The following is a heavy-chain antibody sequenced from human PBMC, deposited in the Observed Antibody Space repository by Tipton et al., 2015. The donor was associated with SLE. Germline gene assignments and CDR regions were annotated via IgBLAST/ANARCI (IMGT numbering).Heavy chain of an antibody. CDR3: AGESLATHAPDI. V-gene: IGHV3-11*04. D-gene: IGHD5-24*01. CDR2: ISSSGSAK. Sequence: SLRLSCQASGIKFSYYYMNWIRQAPGRGLEWVSYISSSGSAKSYADSVKGRFTISRDDVDNSLYLEMNSLRADDTAIYYCAGESLATHAPDIWGQGTMVTVSS. J-gene: IGHJ3*02. CDR1: GIKFSYYY.